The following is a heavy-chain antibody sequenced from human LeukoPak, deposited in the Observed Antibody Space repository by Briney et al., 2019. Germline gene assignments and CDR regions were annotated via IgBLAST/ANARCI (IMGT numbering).Heavy chain of an antibody. D-gene: IGHD2-21*02. J-gene: IGHJ4*02. Sequence: PGGSLRLSCVGSGFTLSNAWMSWVRQAPGKGLEWVGRIKSIADHGTIDYAAPVTGRFTISRDDSKNTLYLQMNSLKTEDTAVYYCTTDRITVTAPFDYWGQGTLVTVSS. CDR3: TTDRITVTAPFDY. CDR2: IKSIADHGTI. V-gene: IGHV3-15*01. CDR1: GFTLSNAW.